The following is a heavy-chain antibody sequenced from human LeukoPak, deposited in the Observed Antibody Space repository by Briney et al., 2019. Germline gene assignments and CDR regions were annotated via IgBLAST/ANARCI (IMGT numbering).Heavy chain of an antibody. V-gene: IGHV3-48*03. J-gene: IGHJ6*04. D-gene: IGHD3-16*01. CDR3: AELGIMIGGV. Sequence: GGSLRLSCAASGFTFSSYEMNWVRQAPGKGPEWVSYISSSGSTIYYADSVKGRFTISRDNAKNSLYLQMNSLRAEDTAVYYCAELGIMIGGVWGKGTTVTISS. CDR1: GFTFSSYE. CDR2: ISSSGSTI.